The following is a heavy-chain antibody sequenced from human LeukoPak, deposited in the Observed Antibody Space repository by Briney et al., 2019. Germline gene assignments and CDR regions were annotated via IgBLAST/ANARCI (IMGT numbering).Heavy chain of an antibody. CDR1: GFTFSSYS. CDR3: ASTAEWELLSYFQH. V-gene: IGHV3-21*01. J-gene: IGHJ1*01. Sequence: GGSLRLSCAASGFTFSSYSMNWVRQAPGKGLEWVSSISSSSSYIYYADSVKGRFTISRDNAKNPLYLQMNSLRAEDTAVYYCASTAEWELLSYFQHWGQGTLVTVSS. D-gene: IGHD1-26*01. CDR2: ISSSSSYI.